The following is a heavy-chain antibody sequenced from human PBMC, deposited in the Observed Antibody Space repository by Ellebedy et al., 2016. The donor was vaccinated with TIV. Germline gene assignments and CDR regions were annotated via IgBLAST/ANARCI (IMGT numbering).Heavy chain of an antibody. Sequence: SGPTLVKPTQTFTLTCTFSGFSLRTGRLSVSWIRQPPGTALEWLSRLDWDADKFYSTSLRTRLTISKDSSENQVVLTMTNMDPEDTATYYCERIRGGWGFDYWGQGALVTVSS. CDR3: ERIRGGWGFDY. CDR1: GFSLRTGRLS. D-gene: IGHD3-10*01. CDR2: LDWDADK. J-gene: IGHJ4*02. V-gene: IGHV2-70*17.